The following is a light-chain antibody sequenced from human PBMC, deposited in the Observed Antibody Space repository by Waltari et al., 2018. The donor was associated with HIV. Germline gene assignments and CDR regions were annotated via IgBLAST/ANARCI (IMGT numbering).Light chain of an antibody. CDR1: TLGDKY. V-gene: IGLV3-1*01. CDR3: QAWDSSTGGV. CDR2: QDN. J-gene: IGLJ3*02. Sequence: SSEMTQPPSVSVSPGQTASITCSGDTLGDKYASWYQQKPGQSPVLVLYQDNNRPSGIPERFSGSNSGNTATLTISGTQAMDEADYYCQAWDSSTGGVFGGGTKLTVL.